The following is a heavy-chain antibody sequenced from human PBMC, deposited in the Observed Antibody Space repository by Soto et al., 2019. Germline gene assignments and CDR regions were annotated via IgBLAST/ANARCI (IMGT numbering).Heavy chain of an antibody. V-gene: IGHV4-39*01. D-gene: IGHD1-20*01. CDR1: GGIISGCYNY. CDR3: ATSQKGYNWTYFDY. J-gene: IGHJ4*02. Sequence: PQALRVTCGGSGGIISGCYNYGGRLRQSPEKGPEWIGSVFYTGLTSYNPSLESRVSVSVYTSKNQFSLKVSGVSAADTAVYYCATSQKGYNWTYFDYWGQAALVSV. CDR2: VFYTGLT.